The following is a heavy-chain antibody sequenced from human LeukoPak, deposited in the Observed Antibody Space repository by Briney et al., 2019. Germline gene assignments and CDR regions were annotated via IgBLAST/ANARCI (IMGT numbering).Heavy chain of an antibody. D-gene: IGHD3-10*01. CDR3: ARDYGSGSYYRN. Sequence: GGSLRLSCAASGFTFSSYWMSWVRQAPGKGLEWVANIKQDGSEKYYVDSVKGRFTISRDNAKNSLYMQMNSLRAEDTGVYYCARDYGSGSYYRNWGQGTLVTVSS. V-gene: IGHV3-7*01. J-gene: IGHJ4*02. CDR1: GFTFSSYW. CDR2: IKQDGSEK.